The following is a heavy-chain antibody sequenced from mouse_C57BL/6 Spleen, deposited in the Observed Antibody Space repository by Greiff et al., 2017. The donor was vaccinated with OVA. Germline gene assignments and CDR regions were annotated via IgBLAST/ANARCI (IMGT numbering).Heavy chain of an antibody. CDR1: GFNIKDYY. D-gene: IGHD1-1*01. J-gene: IGHJ1*03. V-gene: IGHV14-2*01. CDR3: ARSVTTVVAHWYFDV. CDR2: IDPEDGET. Sequence: VQLQQSGAELVKPGASVKLSCTASGFNIKDYYMHWVKQRTEQGLEWIGRIDPEDGETKYAPKFQGKANIKADTSSNTAYLQLSSLTSEDTAVYYCARSVTTVVAHWYFDVWGTGTTVTVSS.